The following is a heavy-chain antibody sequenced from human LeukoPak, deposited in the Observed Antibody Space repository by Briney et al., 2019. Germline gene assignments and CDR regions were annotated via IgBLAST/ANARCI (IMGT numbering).Heavy chain of an antibody. D-gene: IGHD6-13*01. J-gene: IGHJ4*02. V-gene: IGHV4-34*01. Sequence: PSETLSLTCAVYGGSFSGYYWSWIRQPPGKGLEWIGEINHSGSTNYNPSLKSRVTISVDTSKNQFSLKLSSVTAADTAVYYCARFIAAAGSVYWGQGTLVTVSS. CDR2: INHSGST. CDR1: GGSFSGYY. CDR3: ARFIAAAGSVY.